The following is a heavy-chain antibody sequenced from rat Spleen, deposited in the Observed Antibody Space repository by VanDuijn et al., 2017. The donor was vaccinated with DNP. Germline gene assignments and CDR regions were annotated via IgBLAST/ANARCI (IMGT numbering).Heavy chain of an antibody. J-gene: IGHJ4*01. CDR1: GYSIISGYR. Sequence: EVQLQESGPGLVKPSQSLSLTCSDTGYSIISGYRWNWIRKFPGNKLERMGSLNSAGSTNYNPSLKSRISITRDTSKNQFFLQVNSVTTEDTATYYCARWSGYYDDIYYYHYALDAWGQGTSVTVSS. V-gene: IGHV3-3*01. CDR3: ARWSGYYDDIYYYHYALDA. CDR2: LNSAGST. D-gene: IGHD1-12*02.